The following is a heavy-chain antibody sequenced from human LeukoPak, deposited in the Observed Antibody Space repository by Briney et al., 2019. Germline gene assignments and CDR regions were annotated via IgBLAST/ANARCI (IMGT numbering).Heavy chain of an antibody. J-gene: IGHJ6*03. Sequence: PSQTLSLTCTVSGGSISSGSYYWSWIRQPAGKGLEWIGRIYTSGSTNYNPSLKSRVTISVDTSKNQFSLKLSSVTAADTAVYYCARDRKIQKGVVPAAIWYYYYYYMDVWGKGTTVTVSS. D-gene: IGHD2-2*01. V-gene: IGHV4-61*02. CDR2: IYTSGST. CDR3: ARDRKIQKGVVPAAIWYYYYYYMDV. CDR1: GGSISSGSYY.